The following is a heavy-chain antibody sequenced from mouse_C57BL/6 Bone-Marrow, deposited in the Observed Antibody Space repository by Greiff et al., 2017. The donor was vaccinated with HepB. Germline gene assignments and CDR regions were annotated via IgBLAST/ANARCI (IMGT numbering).Heavy chain of an antibody. D-gene: IGHD2-2*01. V-gene: IGHV1-19*01. CDR1: GYTFTDYY. CDR3: ARGEGLIYYGYRGDY. CDR2: INPYNGGT. J-gene: IGHJ2*01. Sequence: VQLQQSGPVLVKPGASVKMSCKASGYTFTDYYMNWVKQSHGKSLEWIGVINPYNGGTSYNQKFKGKATLTVDKSSSTAYMELNSLTSEDSAVYYCARGEGLIYYGYRGDYWGQGTTLTVSS.